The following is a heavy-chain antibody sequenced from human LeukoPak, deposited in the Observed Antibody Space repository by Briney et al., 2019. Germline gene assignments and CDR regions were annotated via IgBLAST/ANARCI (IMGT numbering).Heavy chain of an antibody. CDR3: ARGYGSSWYYYYYGMDV. CDR1: GGSIRSSYYY. V-gene: IGHV4-39*07. CDR2: INHSGST. Sequence: SETLSLTCTVSGGSIRSSYYYWSWIRQPPGKGLEWIGEINHSGSTNYNPSLKSRVTISVDTSKNQFSLKLSSVTAADTAVYYCARGYGSSWYYYYYGMDVWGQGTTVTVSS. D-gene: IGHD6-13*01. J-gene: IGHJ6*02.